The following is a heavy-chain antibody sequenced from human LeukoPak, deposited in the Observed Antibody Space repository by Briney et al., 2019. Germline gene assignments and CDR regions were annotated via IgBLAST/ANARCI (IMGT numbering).Heavy chain of an antibody. Sequence: PGGSLRLSCAASGFTFSSYGMHWVRQAPGKGLEWVAFIRHDGSNKYYADSVKGRFTISRDNSKNTLYLQMNSLRAEDTAVYYCAKGAGYDYVWGSYRYTGGGAFDIWGQGTMVTVSS. J-gene: IGHJ3*02. CDR1: GFTFSSYG. D-gene: IGHD3-16*02. V-gene: IGHV3-30*02. CDR3: AKGAGYDYVWGSYRYTGGGAFDI. CDR2: IRHDGSNK.